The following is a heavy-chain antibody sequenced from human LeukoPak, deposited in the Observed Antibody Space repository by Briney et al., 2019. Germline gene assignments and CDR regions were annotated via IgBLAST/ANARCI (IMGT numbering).Heavy chain of an antibody. D-gene: IGHD3-10*01. CDR3: ARGRFGELSVATFDI. CDR2: IYAAGYT. V-gene: IGHV3-66*01. J-gene: IGHJ3*02. CDR1: GFTVSNNY. Sequence: GGSLRLSCAASGFTVSNNYVTWVRQAPGKGLEWVSAIYAAGYTYYADSVKGRFTISRDNSKNTLYLQMNSLRAEDTAVYYCARGRFGELSVATFDIWGQGTMVTVSS.